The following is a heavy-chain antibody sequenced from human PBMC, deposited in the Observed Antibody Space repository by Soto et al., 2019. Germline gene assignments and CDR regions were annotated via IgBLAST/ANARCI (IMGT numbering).Heavy chain of an antibody. V-gene: IGHV4-39*01. J-gene: IGHJ4*02. Sequence: QLQLQESGPGLVKPSETLSLTCTVSGGSISSSSYYWGWIRQPPGKGLEWIGSIYYSGSTYYNPSLKSRVPISVDTSKNQFSLKLSSVTAADTAVYYGARRTTYYGSGSYYNGFDYWGQGTLVTVSS. CDR3: ARRTTYYGSGSYYNGFDY. CDR1: GGSISSSSYY. D-gene: IGHD3-10*01. CDR2: IYYSGST.